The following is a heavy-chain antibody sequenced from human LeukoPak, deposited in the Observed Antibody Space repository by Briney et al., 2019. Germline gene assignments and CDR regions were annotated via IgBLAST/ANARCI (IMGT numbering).Heavy chain of an antibody. D-gene: IGHD4-23*01. CDR3: ATAPVHHDYGGNSGFPHAFDI. CDR1: GYTLTELS. CDR2: FDPEDGET. Sequence: ASVKVSCKVSGYTLTELSMHWVRQAPGKGLEWMGGFDPEDGETIYAQKFQGRVTMTGDTSTDTAYMELSSLRSEDTAVYYCATAPVHHDYGGNSGFPHAFDIWGQGTMVTVSS. V-gene: IGHV1-24*01. J-gene: IGHJ3*02.